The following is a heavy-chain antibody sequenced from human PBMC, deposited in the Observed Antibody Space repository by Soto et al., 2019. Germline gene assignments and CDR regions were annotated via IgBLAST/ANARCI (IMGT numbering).Heavy chain of an antibody. CDR2: IYYSGST. Sequence: PSETLSLTCTVSGGSISSYYWSWIRQPPGKGLEWIGYIYYSGSTNYNPSLKSRVTISVDTSNNQFSLKLSSVTAADTAVYYCARTLNYGDYVRWFDPWGQGTLVTVSS. D-gene: IGHD4-17*01. CDR1: GGSISSYY. V-gene: IGHV4-59*08. CDR3: ARTLNYGDYVRWFDP. J-gene: IGHJ5*02.